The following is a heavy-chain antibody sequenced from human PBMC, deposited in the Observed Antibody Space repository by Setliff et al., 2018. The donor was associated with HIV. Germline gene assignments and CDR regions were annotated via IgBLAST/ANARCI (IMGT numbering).Heavy chain of an antibody. CDR2: IQQHGSEI. V-gene: IGHV3-7*03. CDR1: GFTFSEIE. CDR3: ANMQWASNAWYSFDY. D-gene: IGHD6-19*01. J-gene: IGHJ4*02. Sequence: GGSLRLSCGAAGFTFSEIEANWVRQAPGKGLEWVANIQQHGSEIHYVASVEGRFTISRDNAKNSLYLQMNSLRAEDTAVYYCANMQWASNAWYSFDYWGQGALVTVSS.